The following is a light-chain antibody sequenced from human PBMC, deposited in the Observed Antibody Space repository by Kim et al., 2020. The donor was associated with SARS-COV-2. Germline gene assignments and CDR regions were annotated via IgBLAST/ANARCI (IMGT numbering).Light chain of an antibody. CDR1: QSISTW. CDR3: QQYYNYPCT. CDR2: DAS. V-gene: IGKV1-5*01. J-gene: IGKJ2*02. Sequence: DIQMTQSPSTLSASIGDRVTITCRASQSISTWLAWYQQKPGKAPRLLMYDASTLESGVPSRFGGSGSGTEFTLTISSLRPDDFATYYCQQYYNYPCTFGQGTKLEI.